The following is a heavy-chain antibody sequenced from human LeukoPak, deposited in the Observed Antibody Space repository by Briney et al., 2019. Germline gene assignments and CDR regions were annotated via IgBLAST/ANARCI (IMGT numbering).Heavy chain of an antibody. CDR3: TRDRNARATKEDRYDS. Sequence: PGGSLRLSCVVSGFTFSGYWMTWVRQAPGKGLEWVANIREDGSERNYVDSVKGRFIISRDNSRNSLYLQMNSLRPEDTAVYYCTRDRNARATKEDRYDSWGQETLVTVS. D-gene: IGHD5-24*01. CDR2: IREDGSER. V-gene: IGHV3-7*01. CDR1: GFTFSGYW. J-gene: IGHJ4*02.